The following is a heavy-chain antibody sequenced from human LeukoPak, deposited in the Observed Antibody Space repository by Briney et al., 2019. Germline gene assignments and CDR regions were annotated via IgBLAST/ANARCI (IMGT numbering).Heavy chain of an antibody. V-gene: IGHV3-23*01. J-gene: IGHJ4*02. CDR2: ISGSGDKT. Sequence: GGSLRLSCAASGFTFSSDAMNWVRQRPGKGLEWVSVISGSGDKTYYADSVKGRFTISRDNSKNTLYLQMNSLRAEDTAVYYCAKVERLCFDYWGQGTLVTVSS. CDR3: AKVERLCFDY. D-gene: IGHD1-1*01. CDR1: GFTFSSDA.